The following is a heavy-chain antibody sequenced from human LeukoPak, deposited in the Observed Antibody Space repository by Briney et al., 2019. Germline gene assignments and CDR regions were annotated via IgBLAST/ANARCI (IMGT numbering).Heavy chain of an antibody. CDR3: ARGIAVAGRRLSDRNWFDP. CDR1: GFTFSTFA. D-gene: IGHD6-19*01. Sequence: HPGGSLRLSCAASGFTFSTFAMIWVRQPPGKGLEWVSSIFPSGGEIHYADSVRGRFTISRDNSKSTLSLQMNSLRAEDTAVYFCARGIAVAGRRLSDRNWFDPWGQGTLVTVSS. V-gene: IGHV3-23*01. CDR2: IFPSGGEI. J-gene: IGHJ5*02.